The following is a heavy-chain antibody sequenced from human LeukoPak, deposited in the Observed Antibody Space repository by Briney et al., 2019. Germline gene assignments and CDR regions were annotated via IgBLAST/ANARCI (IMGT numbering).Heavy chain of an antibody. D-gene: IGHD3-10*01. CDR3: ARDRAGSKPWVEFHP. V-gene: IGHV3-66*02. CDR2: IYTDGAT. CDR1: GITISQSD. J-gene: IGHJ5*02. Sequence: GGSLRLSCAISGITISQSDMSWVRQAPGRGLEWVSLIYTDGATHYADYVKGRFTISRDTSKNTVYLEMRNLRREDTAVYFCARDRAGSKPWVEFHPWGQGTLVTVSS.